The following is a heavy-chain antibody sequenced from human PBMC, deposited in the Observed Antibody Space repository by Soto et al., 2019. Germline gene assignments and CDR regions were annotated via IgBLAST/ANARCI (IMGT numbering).Heavy chain of an antibody. V-gene: IGHV1-2*04. CDR2: SNPNSGGT. Sequence: GASVKVSCKASGFTITGYYMHWERQAPGQGLEWMGWSNPNSGGTNYAQKFQGWVTMTRDTSNSTAYMELSRLRSDDTAVYYCAREVIAAAGTCFDNWGQGTLVTVSS. J-gene: IGHJ4*02. D-gene: IGHD6-13*01. CDR1: GFTITGYY. CDR3: AREVIAAAGTCFDN.